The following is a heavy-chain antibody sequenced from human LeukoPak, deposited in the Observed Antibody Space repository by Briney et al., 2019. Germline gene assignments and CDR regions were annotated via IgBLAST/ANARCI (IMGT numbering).Heavy chain of an antibody. CDR1: GYTFTSYY. D-gene: IGHD3-10*01. CDR2: INPNSGGT. CDR3: ARASWFGELSDAFDI. J-gene: IGHJ3*02. Sequence: ASVKVSCKASGYTFTSYYMHWVRQAPGQGLEWMGWINPNSGGTNYAQKFQGRVTMTRDTSITTAYMELSRLRSDDTAVYYCARASWFGELSDAFDIWGQGTMVTVSS. V-gene: IGHV1-2*02.